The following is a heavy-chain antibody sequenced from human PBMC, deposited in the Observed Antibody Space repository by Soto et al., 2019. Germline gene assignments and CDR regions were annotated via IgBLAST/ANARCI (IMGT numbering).Heavy chain of an antibody. V-gene: IGHV1-69*01. CDR2: IIPIFGTA. D-gene: IGHD4-17*01. Sequence: QVQLVQSGAEGKKPGSSVKVSCKASGGTFSSYAISWVRQAPGQGLEWMGGIIPIFGTANYAQKFQGRVTITADESTSTAYMELSSLRSEDTAVYYCARATDTGGYYYYYGMDVWGQGTTVTVSS. J-gene: IGHJ6*02. CDR1: GGTFSSYA. CDR3: ARATDTGGYYYYYGMDV.